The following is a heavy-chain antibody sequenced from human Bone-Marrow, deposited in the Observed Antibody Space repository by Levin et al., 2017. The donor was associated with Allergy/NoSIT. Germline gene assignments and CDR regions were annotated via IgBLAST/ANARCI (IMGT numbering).Heavy chain of an antibody. V-gene: IGHV1-8*01. CDR3: AWGGLAARR. J-gene: IGHJ4*02. D-gene: IGHD6-6*01. CDR2: MNPNTGNT. Sequence: ASVKVSCKASGYTLRNYDINWVRQSSGQGLEGMGWMNPNTGNTGSAEKFQGRVVLTMDTSTSTAYMELTNLRSDDTAVYFCAWGGLAARRWGQGTLVTVSS. CDR1: GYTLRNYD.